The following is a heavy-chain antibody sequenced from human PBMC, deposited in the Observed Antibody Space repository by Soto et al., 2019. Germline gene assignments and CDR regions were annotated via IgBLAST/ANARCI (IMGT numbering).Heavy chain of an antibody. D-gene: IGHD3-22*01. CDR3: ATVGYYDSSGYYTYYFDY. J-gene: IGHJ4*02. CDR2: FDPEDGET. CDR1: GYTLTELS. V-gene: IGHV1-24*01. Sequence: ASVKVSCKVSGYTLTELSMHWVRQAPGKGLEWMGGFDPEDGETIYAQKLQGRVTMTEDTSTDTAYMELSSLRSEDTAVYYCATVGYYDSSGYYTYYFDYWGQGTLVTVSS.